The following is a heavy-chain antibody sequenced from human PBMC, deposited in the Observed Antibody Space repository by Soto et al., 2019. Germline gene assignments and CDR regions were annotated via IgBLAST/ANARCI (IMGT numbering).Heavy chain of an antibody. CDR1: GFTVSSNY. D-gene: IGHD2-15*01. CDR3: ARAPLGICSGGSCPPLDY. V-gene: IGHV3-66*01. CDR2: IYSGGST. Sequence: EVQLVESGGGLVQPGGSLRLSCAASGFTVSSNYMSWVRQAPGKGLEWVSVIYSGGSTYYADSVKGRFTISRDNSKNTLYLQMNSLRAEDTAVYYCARAPLGICSGGSCPPLDYWGQGTLVTVSS. J-gene: IGHJ4*02.